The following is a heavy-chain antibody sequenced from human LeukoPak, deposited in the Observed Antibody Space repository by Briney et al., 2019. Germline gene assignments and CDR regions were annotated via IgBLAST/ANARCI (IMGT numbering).Heavy chain of an antibody. CDR3: ARDYYDTSGAITFDY. Sequence: ASVKVSCKASGYTLTSYAMHWVRQAPGQRLEWMGWINAGNGNTKYSQKFQGRVTITRDTSASTAYMELSSLRSEDTAVYYCARDYYDTSGAITFDYWGQGTLVTVSS. J-gene: IGHJ4*02. CDR2: INAGNGNT. D-gene: IGHD3-22*01. V-gene: IGHV1-3*01. CDR1: GYTLTSYA.